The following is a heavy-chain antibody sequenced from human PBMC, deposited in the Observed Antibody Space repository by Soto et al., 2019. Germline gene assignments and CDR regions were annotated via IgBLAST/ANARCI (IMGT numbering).Heavy chain of an antibody. Sequence: EVQLLVSGGGLVQPGGSLRLSCAASGFTFSSYAMSWVRRAPGKQLEWVSAVSGSGAITYYADSVKGRFTVSRDNPKNTLYLQMNSLRGEDTAVYYCAKNSNPWPYYFDYWGQGTLVTVSS. J-gene: IGHJ4*02. CDR3: AKNSNPWPYYFDY. D-gene: IGHD4-4*01. CDR1: GFTFSSYA. CDR2: VSGSGAIT. V-gene: IGHV3-23*01.